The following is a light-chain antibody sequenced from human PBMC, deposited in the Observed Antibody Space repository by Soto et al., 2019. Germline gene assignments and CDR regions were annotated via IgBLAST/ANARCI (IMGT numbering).Light chain of an antibody. Sequence: IQMTQSPSAMSASVLYRVTITFLASQDINNYLVWFQQKPGTVPKRLIYAASSLQSGVPSRFSGSRSGTEITLTISSLQPEDFATYYCLQHNSYPLTFGGGTKVDIK. CDR2: AAS. CDR1: QDINNY. J-gene: IGKJ4*01. V-gene: IGKV1-17*03. CDR3: LQHNSYPLT.